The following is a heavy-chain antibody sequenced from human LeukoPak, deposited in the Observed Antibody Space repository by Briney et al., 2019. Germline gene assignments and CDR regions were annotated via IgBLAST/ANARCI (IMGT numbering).Heavy chain of an antibody. CDR2: ISAYNGNT. J-gene: IGHJ3*02. D-gene: IGHD5-18*01. Sequence: ASVKVSCKASGYTFTSYGIIWVRQAPGQGLEWMGWISAYNGNTNYAQKLQGRVTMTTDTSTSTAYMELRSLRSDDTAVYYCARDLDDGYSFDAFDIWGQGTMVTVSS. V-gene: IGHV1-18*01. CDR1: GYTFTSYG. CDR3: ARDLDDGYSFDAFDI.